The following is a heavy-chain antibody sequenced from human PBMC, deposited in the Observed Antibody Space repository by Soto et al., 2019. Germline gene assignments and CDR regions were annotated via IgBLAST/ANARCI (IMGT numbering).Heavy chain of an antibody. V-gene: IGHV3-7*01. CDR1: GFTFSSYW. CDR2: IKQDGSEK. J-gene: IGHJ3*02. Sequence: EVQLVESGGGLVQPGGSLRLSCAASGFTFSSYWMSWVRQAPGKGLEWVANIKQDGSEKYYVDSVKGRFTISRDNAKNSLYLQMSSLRAEDTAVYYCASITMVRGASLTDAFDIWGRGTMVTVSS. D-gene: IGHD3-10*01. CDR3: ASITMVRGASLTDAFDI.